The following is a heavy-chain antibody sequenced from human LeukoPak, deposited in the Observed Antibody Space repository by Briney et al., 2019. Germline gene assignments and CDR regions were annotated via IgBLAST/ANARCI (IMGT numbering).Heavy chain of an antibody. Sequence: SDPLTLTCTVSGGFISSYYWSWIRQPAGKGLEWIGRIYTSGSTNYNPSLKSRVTMSVDTSKNQFSLKLSSVTAADTAVFYCARQGYADFSPRPFDYWGQGTLVTVSS. CDR3: ARQGYADFSPRPFDY. J-gene: IGHJ4*02. V-gene: IGHV4-4*07. CDR2: IYTSGST. D-gene: IGHD4-17*01. CDR1: GGFISSYY.